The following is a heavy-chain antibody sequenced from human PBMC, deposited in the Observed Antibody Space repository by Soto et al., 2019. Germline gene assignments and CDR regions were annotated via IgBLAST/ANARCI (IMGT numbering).Heavy chain of an antibody. V-gene: IGHV3-21*01. Sequence: SSSRWVWDRQNTQKGLEWVASITRYSDYVYYAESVEGRFTISRDNAKNTLFLHMDDLRAEDTAMYFCARASCSSTACYIPDYFDFWVQGTMVTGSS. D-gene: IGHD2-2*02. CDR3: ARASCSSTACYIPDYFDF. CDR2: ITRYSDYV. J-gene: IGHJ4*02. CDR1: SSSR.